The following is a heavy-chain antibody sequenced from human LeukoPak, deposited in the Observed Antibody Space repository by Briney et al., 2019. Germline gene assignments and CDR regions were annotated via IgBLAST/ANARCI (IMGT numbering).Heavy chain of an antibody. CDR1: GFTFSSYA. CDR2: ISYDGSNK. J-gene: IGHJ4*02. CDR3: AKERKLLPFDC. V-gene: IGHV3-30-3*01. Sequence: GGSLRLSCAASGFTFSSYAMHWVRQAPGKGLEWVAVISYDGSNKYYADSVKGRFTISRDNSKNTLYLQMDSLRPEDTAVYYCAKERKLLPFDCWGQGTPVTVSS. D-gene: IGHD4-23*01.